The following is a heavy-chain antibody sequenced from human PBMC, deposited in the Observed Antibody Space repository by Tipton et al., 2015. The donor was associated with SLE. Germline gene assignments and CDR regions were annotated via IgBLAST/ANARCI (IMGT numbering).Heavy chain of an antibody. CDR2: IYYSGST. D-gene: IGHD6-19*01. CDR3: ARQGAVAGFDY. J-gene: IGHJ3*01. CDR1: GGSISSYY. V-gene: IGHV4-59*08. Sequence: TLSLTCTVSGGSISSYYWSWIRQPPGKGLEWIGYIYYSGSTNYNPSPKSRVTISVDTSKNQFSLKPSSVTAADTAVYYCARQGAVAGFDYWGQGTMVTVSS.